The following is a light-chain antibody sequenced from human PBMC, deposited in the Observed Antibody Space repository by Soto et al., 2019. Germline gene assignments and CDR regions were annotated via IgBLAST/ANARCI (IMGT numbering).Light chain of an antibody. CDR2: AAS. CDR1: QSISSY. J-gene: IGKJ1*01. V-gene: IGKV1-39*01. CDR3: QQTDSFPRT. Sequence: DIQMTQSPSSLSASVGDRVTITCRASQSISSYLNWYQQKPGKAPKLLIYAASSLQSGVPSRFSGSGSGTDFTLTISSLQPEDFATYYCQQTDSFPRTFGQGNKVEMK.